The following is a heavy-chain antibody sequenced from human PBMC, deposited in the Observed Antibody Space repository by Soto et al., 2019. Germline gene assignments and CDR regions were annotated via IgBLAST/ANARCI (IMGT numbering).Heavy chain of an antibody. CDR1: GYTFTGYY. D-gene: IGHD6-19*01. V-gene: IGHV1-2*02. Sequence: ASVKVSCKASGYTFTGYYMHWVRQAPGQGLEWMGWINPNSGGTNYAQKFQGRVTMTRDTSISTAYMELSRLRSDDTAVYYCAREVAGIQLYYYGMAVWGQGTTVTVSS. CDR2: INPNSGGT. CDR3: AREVAGIQLYYYGMAV. J-gene: IGHJ6*02.